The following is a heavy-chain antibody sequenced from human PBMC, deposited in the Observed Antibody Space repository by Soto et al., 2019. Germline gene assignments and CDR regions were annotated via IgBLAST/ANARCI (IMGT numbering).Heavy chain of an antibody. CDR3: ARKIGYDFWSGPMGYYGMDV. CDR2: IIPIFGTA. Sequence: SVKVSCKASGGTFSSYAISCVRQAPGQGLEWMGGIIPIFGTANYAQKFQGRVTITADESTSTAYMELSSLRSEDTAVYYCARKIGYDFWSGPMGYYGMDVWGQGTTVTVS. V-gene: IGHV1-69*13. J-gene: IGHJ6*02. CDR1: GGTFSSYA. D-gene: IGHD3-3*01.